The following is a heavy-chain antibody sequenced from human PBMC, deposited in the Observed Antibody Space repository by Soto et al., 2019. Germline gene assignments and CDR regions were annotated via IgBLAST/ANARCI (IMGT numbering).Heavy chain of an antibody. CDR2: INTYNGNT. CDR1: GYTFTSYG. CDR3: ARVSLTVIVVPLGVY. D-gene: IGHD3-22*01. Sequence: QVQLVQSGAEVKKPGASVKVSCKASGYTFTSYGISWVRQAPGQGLEWMGWINTYNGNTNYAQKVQGRVTMTTDTSTSTAYMELRSLRSDDTAVYYCARVSLTVIVVPLGVYWGQGTLVTVSS. J-gene: IGHJ4*02. V-gene: IGHV1-18*04.